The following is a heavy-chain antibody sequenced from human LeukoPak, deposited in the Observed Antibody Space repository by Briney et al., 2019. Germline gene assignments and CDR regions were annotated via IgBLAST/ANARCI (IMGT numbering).Heavy chain of an antibody. CDR2: ISSNGGST. Sequence: PGGSLRLSCAASGFTFSSYAMHWVRQAPGKGPEYVSAISSNGGSTYYANSVKGRFTISRDNSKNTLYLQMGSLRAEDMAVYYCARDLGYDSSGYYVGLFDYWGQGTLVTVSS. D-gene: IGHD3-22*01. J-gene: IGHJ4*02. V-gene: IGHV3-64*01. CDR3: ARDLGYDSSGYYVGLFDY. CDR1: GFTFSSYA.